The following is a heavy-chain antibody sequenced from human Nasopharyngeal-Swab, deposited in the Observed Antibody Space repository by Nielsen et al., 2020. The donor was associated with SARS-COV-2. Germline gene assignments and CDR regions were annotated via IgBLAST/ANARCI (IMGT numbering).Heavy chain of an antibody. Sequence: GESLKISCAASGFTFSSYAMHWVRQAPGKGLEWVAVISYDGSNKYYADSVKGRFTISRDNSKNTLYLQMSSLRAEDTAVYYCAKFPGDNAFDIWGQGTMVTVSS. D-gene: IGHD3-16*01. V-gene: IGHV3-30-3*02. CDR2: ISYDGSNK. CDR3: AKFPGDNAFDI. J-gene: IGHJ3*02. CDR1: GFTFSSYA.